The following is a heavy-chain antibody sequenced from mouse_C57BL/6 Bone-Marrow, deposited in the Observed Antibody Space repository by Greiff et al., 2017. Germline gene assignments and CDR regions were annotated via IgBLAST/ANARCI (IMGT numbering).Heavy chain of an antibody. Sequence: VQLQQPGAELVKPGASVKMSCKASGYAFTSYWITWVKQRPGQGLEWIGEIYPGSGSTNYNEKFKGKATLTVDTSSSTAYMQLSSLTSEDSAVYYGARPYNSSYWYLDVWGTGTTVTVTS. J-gene: IGHJ1*03. CDR3: ARPYNSSYWYLDV. CDR2: IYPGSGST. D-gene: IGHD2-5*01. V-gene: IGHV1-55*01. CDR1: GYAFTSYW.